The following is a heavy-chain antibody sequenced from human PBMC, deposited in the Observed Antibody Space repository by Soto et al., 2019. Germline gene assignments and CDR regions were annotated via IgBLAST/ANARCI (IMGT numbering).Heavy chain of an antibody. Sequence: VQLVESGGGVVQPGRSLRLSCAASGFTFSSYAMSWVRQAPGKGLEWVSTLSGSGGSTYYADSVKGRFTISRDNSKNTLYLQMNSLRAEDTSVYYCAKTSGITMVRGNWFDPWGQGTLVTVSS. CDR2: LSGSGGST. CDR3: AKTSGITMVRGNWFDP. J-gene: IGHJ5*02. D-gene: IGHD3-10*01. V-gene: IGHV3-23*04. CDR1: GFTFSSYA.